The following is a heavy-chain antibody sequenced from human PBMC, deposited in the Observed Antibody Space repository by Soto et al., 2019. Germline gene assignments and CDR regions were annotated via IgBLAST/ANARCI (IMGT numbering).Heavy chain of an antibody. CDR3: ARTYCSGGSCSINWFDP. V-gene: IGHV1-46*01. Sequence: QVQLVQSGAEVKKPGASVKVSCKASGYTFTSYYMHWVRQAPGQGLEWMGIINPSGGSTSYAQKFQGRVTMTRDTSTSTVYMELSSLRSEVTAVYYCARTYCSGGSCSINWFDPWGQGTLVTVSS. D-gene: IGHD2-15*01. CDR2: INPSGGST. J-gene: IGHJ5*02. CDR1: GYTFTSYY.